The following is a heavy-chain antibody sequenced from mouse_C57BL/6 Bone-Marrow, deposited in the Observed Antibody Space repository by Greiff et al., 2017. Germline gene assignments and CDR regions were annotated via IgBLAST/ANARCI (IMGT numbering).Heavy chain of an antibody. V-gene: IGHV14-3*01. J-gene: IGHJ4*01. CDR3: AREGIYYDYYYAMDY. D-gene: IGHD2-4*01. CDR2: IDPANGST. CDR1: GFNIKNTY. Sequence: EVQLQQSVAELVRPGASVKLSCKASGFNIKNTYMHWVKQRPEQGLEWIGRIDPANGSTKYAPKFQGKATITSDTSSNTAYMQLSSLTSEDTAIYYGAREGIYYDYYYAMDYWGQGTSVTVSS.